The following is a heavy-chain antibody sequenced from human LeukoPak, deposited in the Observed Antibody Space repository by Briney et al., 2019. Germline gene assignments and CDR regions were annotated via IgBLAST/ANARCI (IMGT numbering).Heavy chain of an antibody. D-gene: IGHD3-22*01. CDR1: GYSFTSYY. CDR2: INPSGGRT. Sequence: ASVKVSCKASGYSFTSYYMHWVRQAPGQGLEWMGIINPSGGRTNYAQKFQGRVTMTRDTSTSTVYMELSSLRSEDTAVYYCARVRSGYYYFDYWGQGTLVTVSS. V-gene: IGHV1-46*01. CDR3: ARVRSGYYYFDY. J-gene: IGHJ4*02.